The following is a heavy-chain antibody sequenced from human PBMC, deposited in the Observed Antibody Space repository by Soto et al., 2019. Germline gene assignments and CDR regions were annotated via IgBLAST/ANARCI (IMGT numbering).Heavy chain of an antibody. CDR3: AIQPDIAAAGTFYYYYGMDV. V-gene: IGHV4-39*01. Sequence: SETLSLTCTVSGGSISSSSYYWGWVRQPPGKGLEWIGSIYYSGSTYYNPSLKSRVTISVDTSKNQSSLKLSSVTAADTAVYYCAIQPDIAAAGTFYYYYGMDVWGQGTTVTVSS. J-gene: IGHJ6*02. D-gene: IGHD6-13*01. CDR2: IYYSGST. CDR1: GGSISSSSYY.